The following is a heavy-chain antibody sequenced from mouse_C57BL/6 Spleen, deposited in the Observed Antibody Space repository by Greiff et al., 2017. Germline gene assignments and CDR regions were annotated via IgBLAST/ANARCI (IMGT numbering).Heavy chain of an antibody. CDR3: ARGAYYSNSAWFAY. CDR1: GYTFTDYY. CDR2: INPNNGGT. J-gene: IGHJ3*01. Sequence: EVKLQQSGPELVKPGASVKISCKASGYTFTDYYMNWVKQSHGKSLEWIGDINPNNGGTSYNQKFKGKATLTVDKSSSTAYMELRSLTSEDSAVYYCARGAYYSNSAWFAYWGQGTLVTVSA. D-gene: IGHD2-5*01. V-gene: IGHV1-26*01.